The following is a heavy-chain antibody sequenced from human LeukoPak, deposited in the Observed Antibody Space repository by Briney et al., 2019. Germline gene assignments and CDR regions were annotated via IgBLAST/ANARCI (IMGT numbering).Heavy chain of an antibody. V-gene: IGHV3-7*03. Sequence: GGSLRLSCAASGFTFSSYWMSWVRQAPGKGVEWVANIKQDGSEKYYVDSVKGRFTISRENAKNSLYLQMNSLRAEDTAVYYCAKIGRPYYYGSGSYYYFDYWGQGTLVTVSS. CDR2: IKQDGSEK. CDR3: AKIGRPYYYGSGSYYYFDY. D-gene: IGHD3-10*01. J-gene: IGHJ4*02. CDR1: GFTFSSYW.